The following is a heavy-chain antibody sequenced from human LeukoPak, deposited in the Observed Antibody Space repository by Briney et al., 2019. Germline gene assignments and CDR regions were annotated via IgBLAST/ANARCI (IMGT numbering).Heavy chain of an antibody. V-gene: IGHV1-69*06. CDR1: GGTFSSYA. Sequence: SVKVSCKASGGTFSSYAISWVRQAPGQGLEWMGGIIPIFGTANYAEKFQGRVTIPADKSTSTAYIELSSPRSEDTAVYYCARGPEGYYYYYYMDVWGKGTTVTVSS. CDR2: IIPIFGTA. J-gene: IGHJ6*03. CDR3: ARGPEGYYYYYYMDV.